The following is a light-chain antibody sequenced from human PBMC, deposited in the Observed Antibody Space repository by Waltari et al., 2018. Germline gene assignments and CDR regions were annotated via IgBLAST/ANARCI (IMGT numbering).Light chain of an antibody. CDR2: RAS. Sequence: EIVLTQSPGTLSLSPGETATLPCRASQSVSNNYLAWYQLKPGQAPRHLIYRASSRATGIPDRVSGSGSGTDFSRTIRRLEPEDFAVYYGQRHGSSRPYTFGQGTKVEIK. V-gene: IGKV3-20*01. CDR1: QSVSNNY. J-gene: IGKJ2*01. CDR3: QRHGSSRPYT.